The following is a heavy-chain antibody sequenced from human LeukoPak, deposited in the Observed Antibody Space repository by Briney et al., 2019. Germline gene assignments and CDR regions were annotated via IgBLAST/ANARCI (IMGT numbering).Heavy chain of an antibody. Sequence: GGSLRLSCAASGFTFSSYAMSGVRQAPGKGLEWVSAISGRGGSTYYADSVKGRFTISRDNPKNTLYLQMNSLRAEDTAVYYCAKVVDYGDYPFDYWGQGTLVTVSS. CDR3: AKVVDYGDYPFDY. CDR1: GFTFSSYA. CDR2: ISGRGGST. D-gene: IGHD4-17*01. V-gene: IGHV3-23*01. J-gene: IGHJ4*02.